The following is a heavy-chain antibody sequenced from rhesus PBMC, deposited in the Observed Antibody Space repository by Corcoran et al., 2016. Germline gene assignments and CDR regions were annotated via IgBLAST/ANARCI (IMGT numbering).Heavy chain of an antibody. CDR3: ARLAGIAAVDY. CDR2: SRGSSGST. V-gene: IGHV4-99*01. D-gene: IGHD6-13*01. CDR1: GYSTSSGDH. J-gene: IGHJ4*01. Sequence: QEQMPESGTGLVKHSETLSLTSAVSGYSTSSGDHWGWIRQPPGKGLEYIGYSRGSSGSTYDNPSLKSRVTISKDTSKNQFSLKLSSVTAADTAVYYCARLAGIAAVDYWGQGVLVTVSS.